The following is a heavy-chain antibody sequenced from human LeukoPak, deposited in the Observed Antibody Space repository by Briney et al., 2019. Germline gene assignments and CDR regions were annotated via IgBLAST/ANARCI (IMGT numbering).Heavy chain of an antibody. D-gene: IGHD3-10*01. J-gene: IGHJ5*02. CDR3: ARSFTMVRGVIRFDP. Sequence: PGGSLRLSCAASGFTFSSYAMNWVRQAPGKGREWVSSISSSSSYIYYADSVKGRFTISRDNAKNSLYLQMNSLRAEDTAVYYCARSFTMVRGVIRFDPWGQGTLVTVSS. CDR2: ISSSSSYI. V-gene: IGHV3-21*01. CDR1: GFTFSSYA.